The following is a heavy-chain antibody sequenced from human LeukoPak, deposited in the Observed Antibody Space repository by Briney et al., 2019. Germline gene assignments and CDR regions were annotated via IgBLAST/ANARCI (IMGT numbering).Heavy chain of an antibody. D-gene: IGHD4-17*01. CDR1: GFTFTNYA. CDR3: AKNFHGDYNVFFDY. Sequence: GGSLRLSCAASGFTFTNYAMGWVRQAPGKGLEWVSALSGSGGSTYYADSVKGRFTISRDNSKNTLYLQMNSLRAEDTAVYFCAKNFHGDYNVFFDYWGQGTLVTVSS. V-gene: IGHV3-23*01. J-gene: IGHJ4*02. CDR2: LSGSGGST.